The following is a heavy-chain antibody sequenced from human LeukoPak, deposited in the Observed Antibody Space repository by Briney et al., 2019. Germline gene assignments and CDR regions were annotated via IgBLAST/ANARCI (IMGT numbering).Heavy chain of an antibody. V-gene: IGHV3-23*01. J-gene: IGHJ4*02. CDR1: GFTFSSYA. D-gene: IGHD6-13*01. CDR3: AKTGQPLPPRHIDY. Sequence: SGGSLRLSCAASGFTFSSYAMSWVRPAPGKGLEWVSSISGSGGSTYNADSVKGRFTISRDNSKNTLDLQMNSLRAEDTAVYYCAKTGQPLPPRHIDYWGQGTLVTVSS. CDR2: ISGSGGST.